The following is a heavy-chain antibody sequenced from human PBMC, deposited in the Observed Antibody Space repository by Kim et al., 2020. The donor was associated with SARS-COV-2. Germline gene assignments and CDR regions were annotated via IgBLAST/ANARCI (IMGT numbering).Heavy chain of an antibody. CDR2: ISYDGSNK. J-gene: IGHJ4*02. Sequence: GGSLRLSCAASGFTFSSYGMHWVRQAPGKGLEWVAVISYDGSNKYYADSVKGRFTISRDNSKNTLYLQMNSLRAEDTAVYYCARVEAKGYYDYVWGSYRPKGRFDYWGQGTLVTVSS. CDR1: GFTFSSYG. CDR3: ARVEAKGYYDYVWGSYRPKGRFDY. D-gene: IGHD3-16*02. V-gene: IGHV3-33*05.